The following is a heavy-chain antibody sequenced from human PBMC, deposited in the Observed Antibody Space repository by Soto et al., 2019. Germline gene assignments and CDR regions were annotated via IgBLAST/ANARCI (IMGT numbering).Heavy chain of an antibody. Sequence: GGSLRLSCAASGFTFSSYAMSWVRQAPGKGLEWVSAISGSGGSTYYADSVKGRFTISRDNSKNTLYLQMNSLRAEDTAVYYCAKNKQLVPKPDYYFDYWGQGTLVTVSS. CDR2: ISGSGGST. J-gene: IGHJ4*02. CDR1: GFTFSSYA. CDR3: AKNKQLVPKPDYYFDY. D-gene: IGHD6-6*01. V-gene: IGHV3-23*01.